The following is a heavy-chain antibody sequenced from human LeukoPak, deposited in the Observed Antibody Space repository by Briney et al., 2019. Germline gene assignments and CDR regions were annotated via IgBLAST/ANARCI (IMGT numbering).Heavy chain of an antibody. CDR2: SYYSGST. CDR1: CGFTSSGGYY. Sequence: SRTLLLICTVSCGFTSSGGYYWSLSRQHPGTGLGGIGYSYYSGSTYYNPSLKSRVTISGDTSKNQFSLNLSSVSAADTAVYYCASAGLLPCFGKLPTSFASWGKGPLATVPS. J-gene: IGHJ4*02. CDR3: ASAGLLPCFGKLPTSFAS. V-gene: IGHV4-31*03. D-gene: IGHD3-10*01.